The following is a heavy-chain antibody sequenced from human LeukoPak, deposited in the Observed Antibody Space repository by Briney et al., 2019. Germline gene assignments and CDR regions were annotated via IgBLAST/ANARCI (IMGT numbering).Heavy chain of an antibody. V-gene: IGHV4-34*01. Sequence: NPSETLSLTCAVYGGSFSGYYWSWIRQPPGKGLEWIGEINHSGSTNYNPSLKSRPTISVDTSKNQFSLKLSSVTAADTAVYYCARNSGQYYYGSGSYKDWGQGTLVTVSS. D-gene: IGHD3-10*01. CDR3: ARNSGQYYYGSGSYKD. CDR1: GGSFSGYY. J-gene: IGHJ4*02. CDR2: INHSGST.